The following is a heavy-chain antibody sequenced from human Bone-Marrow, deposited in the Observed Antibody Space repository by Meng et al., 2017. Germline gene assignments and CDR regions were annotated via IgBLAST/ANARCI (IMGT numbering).Heavy chain of an antibody. CDR2: ISGSGGST. CDR3: AKLRNWSGPDYFDY. J-gene: IGHJ4*02. CDR1: GFTVSSNY. Sequence: GGSLRLSCAASGFTVSSNYMSWVRQAPGKGLEWVSAISGSGGSTYYADSVKGRFTISRDNSKNTLYLQMNSLRAEDTAVYYCAKLRNWSGPDYFDYWGQGTLVTVSS. V-gene: IGHV3-23*01. D-gene: IGHD3-10*01.